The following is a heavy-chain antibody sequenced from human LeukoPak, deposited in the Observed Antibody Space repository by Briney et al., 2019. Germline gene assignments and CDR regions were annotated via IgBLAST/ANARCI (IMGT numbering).Heavy chain of an antibody. D-gene: IGHD3-22*01. V-gene: IGHV3-30*03. CDR3: ARDAYDSSGYYFDY. CDR1: GFTFSSYG. J-gene: IGHJ4*02. CDR2: ISYDGSNK. Sequence: PGRSLRLSCAASGFTFSSYGMHWVRQAPGKGLEWVAVISYDGSNKYYADSVKGRFTISRDNSKNTLYLQMNSLRAEDTAVYYCARDAYDSSGYYFDYWGQGTLVTVSS.